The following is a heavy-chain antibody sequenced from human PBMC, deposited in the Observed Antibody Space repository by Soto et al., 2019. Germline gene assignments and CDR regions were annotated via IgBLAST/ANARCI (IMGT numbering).Heavy chain of an antibody. CDR1: GLTFSSYA. D-gene: IGHD3-3*01. Sequence: EVQLLESGGGLVQPGGSLRLSCAASGLTFSSYAMSWVRQAPGKGLEWVSAISGSGGSTYYADSVKGRFTISRDNSKNTLYLQMNSLRAEDTAVYYCAKVDDFWSGYYTFDYWGQGTLVTVSS. V-gene: IGHV3-23*01. CDR2: ISGSGGST. CDR3: AKVDDFWSGYYTFDY. J-gene: IGHJ4*02.